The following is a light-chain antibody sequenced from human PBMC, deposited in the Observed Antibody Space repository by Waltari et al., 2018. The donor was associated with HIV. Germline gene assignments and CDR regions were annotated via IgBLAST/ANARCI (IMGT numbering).Light chain of an antibody. CDR1: RSVSIN. CDR3: QQYHNWPPYT. Sequence: EIVMTQSPATLSVSAGESVTLSCRASRSVSINVAWYQQRPGQGPRLLIYCASTRATNVPARFSGGGSGTEFTLSISSLQSEDFAVYYCQQYHNWPPYTFGQGTKLELK. V-gene: IGKV3-15*01. J-gene: IGKJ2*01. CDR2: CAS.